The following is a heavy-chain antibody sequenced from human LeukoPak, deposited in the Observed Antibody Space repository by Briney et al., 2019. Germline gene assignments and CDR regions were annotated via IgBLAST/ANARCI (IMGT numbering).Heavy chain of an antibody. D-gene: IGHD3-10*01. Sequence: SETLSLTCAVYGGSFSGYYWSWIRQPPGKGLEWIGEINHSGSTNYNPSLKSRVTISVDTSKNQFSLKLSSVTAADTAVYYCAVGWFRDHYFDYWGQGTLVTVSS. CDR1: GGSFSGYY. CDR2: INHSGST. J-gene: IGHJ4*02. V-gene: IGHV4-34*01. CDR3: AVGWFRDHYFDY.